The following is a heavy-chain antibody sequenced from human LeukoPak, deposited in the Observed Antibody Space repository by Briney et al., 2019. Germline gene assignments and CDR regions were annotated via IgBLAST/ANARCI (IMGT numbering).Heavy chain of an antibody. CDR2: ISSSSSYI. J-gene: IGHJ4*02. Sequence: GGSLRLSCAASGFTFSSYSMNWVRQAPGKGLEWVSSISSSSSYIYYADSVKGRFTISRDNAKNSLYLQMNSLRAEDTAVYYCASWRVVTATQYTDYWGQGTLVTVSS. CDR1: GFTFSSYS. D-gene: IGHD2-21*02. CDR3: ASWRVVTATQYTDY. V-gene: IGHV3-21*01.